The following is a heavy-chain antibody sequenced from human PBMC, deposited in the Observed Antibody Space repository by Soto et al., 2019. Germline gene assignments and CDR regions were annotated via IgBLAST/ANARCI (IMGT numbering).Heavy chain of an antibody. D-gene: IGHD4-4*01. CDR3: ARDSGDLSGLQSYYYSYGMDV. CDR1: ECTFSSHA. Sequence: SLKVSCKAYECTFSSHAISWVRQAPGQGLEWMGGIIAIFGTANDAQKFRGRVTITADEPTRTAHMELSSLRSEDTAVYYCARDSGDLSGLQSYYYSYGMDVWGQRTTVTVSS. CDR2: IIAIFGTA. J-gene: IGHJ6*02. V-gene: IGHV1-69*13.